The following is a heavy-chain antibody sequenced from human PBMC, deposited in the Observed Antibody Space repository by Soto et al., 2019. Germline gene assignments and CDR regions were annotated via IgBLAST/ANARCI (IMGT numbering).Heavy chain of an antibody. D-gene: IGHD5-18*01. V-gene: IGHV3-30-3*01. CDR3: ARAVDAAMDPLDY. CDR2: TSDDGDIQ. Sequence: GGSLRLSCAASGFDFRKYAMHWVRQAPGKGPEWVAITSDDGDIQYYADSVKGRFTISRDNSKNTLYLQMTTLRSEDAAVYFCARAVDAAMDPLDYWGQGTLVTVSS. CDR1: GFDFRKYA. J-gene: IGHJ4*02.